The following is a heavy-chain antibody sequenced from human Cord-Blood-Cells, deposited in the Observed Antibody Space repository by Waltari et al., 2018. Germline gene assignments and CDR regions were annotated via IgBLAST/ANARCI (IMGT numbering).Heavy chain of an antibody. CDR1: GGTFSSYA. J-gene: IGHJ5*02. CDR2: IIPIFGTA. Sequence: VQLVQSGAEVKKPGSSVKVSCKASGGTFSSYALSWVRQARGQGLEWMGGIIPIFGTANYAQKFQGRVTITADESTSTAYMELSSLRSEDTAVYYCARDRVADYGDYWFDPWGQGTLVTVSS. CDR3: ARDRVADYGDYWFDP. D-gene: IGHD4-17*01. V-gene: IGHV1-69*01.